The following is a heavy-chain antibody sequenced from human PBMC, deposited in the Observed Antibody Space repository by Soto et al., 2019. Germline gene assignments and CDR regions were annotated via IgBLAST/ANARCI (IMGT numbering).Heavy chain of an antibody. J-gene: IGHJ5*02. D-gene: IGHD1-1*01. CDR3: ARLQLERRGGYP. CDR1: GYTFTGYY. V-gene: IGHV1-2*02. CDR2: INPNSGAT. Sequence: QVQLVQSGAEVKKPGASVKVSCKASGYTFTGYYMHWVRQAPGQGLEWMGWINPNSGATNYAQKFQGRVTMTRDTSISTAYMELSRLRSDDTAVYYCARLQLERRGGYPWGQGTLVTVSS.